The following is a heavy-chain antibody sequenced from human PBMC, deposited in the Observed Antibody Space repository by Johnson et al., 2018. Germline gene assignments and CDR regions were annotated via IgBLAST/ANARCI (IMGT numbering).Heavy chain of an antibody. J-gene: IGHJ4*02. D-gene: IGHD2-2*01. Sequence: VQVVESGGRVVQPGTSLRLSCSASRFTFSHYAMHWVRQAPGKGLEWVAVISHDGHDDKYADSVRGRFTISRDNSENTLYLKMNNRRIEDTAVYYCAKDWMLSAGAIGFFDYWGQGTVLTVSS. CDR2: ISHDGHDD. CDR3: AKDWMLSAGAIGFFDY. CDR1: RFTFSHYA. V-gene: IGHV3-30*18.